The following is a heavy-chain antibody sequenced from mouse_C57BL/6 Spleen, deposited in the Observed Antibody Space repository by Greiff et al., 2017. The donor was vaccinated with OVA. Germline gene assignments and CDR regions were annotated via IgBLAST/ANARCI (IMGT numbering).Heavy chain of an antibody. CDR2: IWPGGGT. J-gene: IGHJ1*03. D-gene: IGHD1-1*01. CDR3: AKELGNWPVVEYWYFDV. Sequence: QVQLQQSGPGLVQPSQSLSITCTVSGFSLTSYGVHWVRQSPGKGLEWLGVIWPGGGTAYNAAFLSSLSITKDNSKSQVFFKMNSLQADDTAIYYGAKELGNWPVVEYWYFDVWGTGTTVTVSS. V-gene: IGHV2-5*01. CDR1: GFSLTSYG.